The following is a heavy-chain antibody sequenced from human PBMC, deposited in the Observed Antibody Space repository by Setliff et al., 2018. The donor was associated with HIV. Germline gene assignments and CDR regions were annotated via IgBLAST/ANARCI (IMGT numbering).Heavy chain of an antibody. J-gene: IGHJ4*02. D-gene: IGHD3-10*01. V-gene: IGHV1-46*01. CDR1: GYILTSHY. CDR2: INPSVGST. CDR3: AREYDVLLWIGSQYGRGNLDS. Sequence: ASVKVSCKASGYILTSHYMHWVRQAPGQGLEWMGIINPSVGSTSYAQKFQGRVTMTRDTSTSTVYMELSSLRSEDTAVYYCAREYDVLLWIGSQYGRGNLDSWGQGTQVTVSS.